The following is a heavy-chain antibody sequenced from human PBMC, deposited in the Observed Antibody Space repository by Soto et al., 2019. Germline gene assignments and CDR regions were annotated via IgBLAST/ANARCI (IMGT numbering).Heavy chain of an antibody. Sequence: GASVKVSCKASGGTFSSYAISWVRQAPGQGLEWMGGIIPIFGTANYAQKFQGRVTITADESTSTAYMELSSLRSEDTAVYYCARVASSGWYTGRRYYFDYWGQGTLVTVSS. D-gene: IGHD6-19*01. V-gene: IGHV1-69*13. J-gene: IGHJ4*02. CDR2: IIPIFGTA. CDR3: ARVASSGWYTGRRYYFDY. CDR1: GGTFSSYA.